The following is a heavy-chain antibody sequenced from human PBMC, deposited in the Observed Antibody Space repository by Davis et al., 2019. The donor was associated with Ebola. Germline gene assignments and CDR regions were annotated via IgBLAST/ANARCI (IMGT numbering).Heavy chain of an antibody. D-gene: IGHD2-15*01. CDR3: ARGYCSGGSCYSGDY. CDR1: GYTFTSYG. CDR2: ISAYNGNT. Sequence: AASVKVSCKASGYTFTSYGISWLLQAPGQGLEWMGWISAYNGNTNYAQKLQGRVTMTTDTSTSTAYMKLRSLRSDDTAVYYCARGYCSGGSCYSGDYWGQGTLVTVSS. V-gene: IGHV1-18*01. J-gene: IGHJ4*02.